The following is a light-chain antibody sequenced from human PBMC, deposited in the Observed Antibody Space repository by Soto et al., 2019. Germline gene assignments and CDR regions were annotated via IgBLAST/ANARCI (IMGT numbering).Light chain of an antibody. CDR1: QSVSSSY. CDR3: QQYNNWPPIT. J-gene: IGKJ5*01. CDR2: GAS. V-gene: IGKV3-15*01. Sequence: EIVLRQSPGTLSLSPGERATLSCRASQSVSSSYLAWYQQKPGQAPRLLIYGASTRATGIPDRFSGSGSGTEFTLTISRLQSEDFAVYYCQQYNNWPPITVGQGTRLEIK.